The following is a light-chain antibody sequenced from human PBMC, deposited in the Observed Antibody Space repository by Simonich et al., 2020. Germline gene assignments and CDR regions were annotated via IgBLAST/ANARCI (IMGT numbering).Light chain of an antibody. CDR1: QSVLYSSNNKNY. V-gene: IGKV4-1*01. CDR3: QQYYSTPFT. CDR2: WAS. Sequence: TINCKSSQSVLYSSNNKNYLAWYQQKPGQPPKLLIYWASTRESGVPERFSGSGSGTDFTLTISSLQAEDVAVYYCQQYYSTPFTFGPGTKVDIK. J-gene: IGKJ3*01.